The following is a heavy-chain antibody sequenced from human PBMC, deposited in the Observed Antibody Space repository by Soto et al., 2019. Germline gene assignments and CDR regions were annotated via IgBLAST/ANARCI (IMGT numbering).Heavy chain of an antibody. CDR3: AKPHREGYSTAFFHH. J-gene: IGHJ4*02. Sequence: GGSLRLSCAASEFTFSTYAMSWVRQAPGKGLEWVSGISGSGGGTYYADSVKGRFTISRDNSKNTVYLQMNSLRAEDTAVYYCAKPHREGYSTAFFHHWGQGTLVTVSS. CDR2: ISGSGGGT. V-gene: IGHV3-23*01. D-gene: IGHD4-4*01. CDR1: EFTFSTYA.